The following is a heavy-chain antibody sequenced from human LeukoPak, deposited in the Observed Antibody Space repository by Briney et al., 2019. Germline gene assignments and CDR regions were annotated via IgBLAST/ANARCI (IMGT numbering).Heavy chain of an antibody. CDR3: ATQSGRLNWFDP. D-gene: IGHD3-10*01. CDR1: GGSISSYY. J-gene: IGHJ5*02. V-gene: IGHV4-4*07. CDR2: IYTSGST. Sequence: SETLSLTCTVSGGSISSYYWSWIRQPAGKGLEWIGRIYTSGSTNYNPSLKSRVTISVDTSKNQFSLKLSSVTAADTAVYYCATQSGRLNWFDPWGQGTLVTVSS.